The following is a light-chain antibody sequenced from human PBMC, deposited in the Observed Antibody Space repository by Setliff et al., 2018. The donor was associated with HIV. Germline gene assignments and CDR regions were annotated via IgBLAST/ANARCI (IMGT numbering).Light chain of an antibody. CDR1: SSDVGAYKY. J-gene: IGLJ1*01. Sequence: QSVLTQPASVSGSPGQSITISCTGTSSDVGAYKYVSWYQQHPGRAPKVIIYDVSYRPSGVSNRFSGSKSGNTAFLTISGLRADDEADYYCTSYTTTSTYVFGTGTKVTVL. V-gene: IGLV2-14*03. CDR3: TSYTTTSTYV. CDR2: DVS.